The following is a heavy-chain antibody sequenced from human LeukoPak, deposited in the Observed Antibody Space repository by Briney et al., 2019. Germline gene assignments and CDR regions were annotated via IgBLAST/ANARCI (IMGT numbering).Heavy chain of an antibody. CDR2: IFHSGGT. J-gene: IGHJ5*01. Sequence: SETLSLTCAVSGGSISSDGYSWSWMRQPPGKGLEWIGYIFHSGGTYYNPSLKSRVTISLDRSKNQFSLKVTSVTAADTAVYYCARHSPEVGLDSWGHGTLVTVSS. CDR1: GGSISSDGYS. V-gene: IGHV4-30-2*01. CDR3: ARHSPEVGLDS. D-gene: IGHD2-2*01.